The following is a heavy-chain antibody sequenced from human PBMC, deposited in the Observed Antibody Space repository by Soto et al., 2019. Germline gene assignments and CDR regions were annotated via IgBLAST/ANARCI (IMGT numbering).Heavy chain of an antibody. V-gene: IGHV3-23*01. CDR3: AKXQGVELVPLATVDWFDP. Sequence: GGSLRLSCAASGFIFENFGMSWVRQAPGKGLEWISSISGSGFKKYYADSVKGRFTISRDSSKSTVYLELNNLSAEDTAVYHCAKXQGVELVPLATVDWFDPWGQGSVVTVSS. J-gene: IGHJ5*02. D-gene: IGHD1-26*01. CDR1: GFIFENFG. CDR2: ISGSGFKK.